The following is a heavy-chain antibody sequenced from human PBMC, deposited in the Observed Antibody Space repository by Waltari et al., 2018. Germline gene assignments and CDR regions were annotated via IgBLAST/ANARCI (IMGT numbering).Heavy chain of an antibody. CDR3: ARAPPRPHCSGGSCYSDWYFDL. Sequence: QVQLVQSGAEVKKPGASVKVSCKASGYTFTSYGISWVRQAPGQGLEWMGWISAYNGNTNYAQKLQGRVTMTTDTSTSTSYRELRSLRSDDTAVYYCARAPPRPHCSGGSCYSDWYFDLWGRGTLVTVSS. D-gene: IGHD2-15*01. CDR1: GYTFTSYG. CDR2: ISAYNGNT. J-gene: IGHJ2*01. V-gene: IGHV1-18*01.